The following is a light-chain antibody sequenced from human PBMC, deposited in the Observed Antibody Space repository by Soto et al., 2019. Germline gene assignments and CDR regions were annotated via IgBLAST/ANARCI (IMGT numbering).Light chain of an antibody. V-gene: IGKV1-9*01. CDR1: QSISSW. CDR2: AAS. J-gene: IGKJ5*01. Sequence: DMQMTQSPSSLSASVGDRVTITCRASQSISSWLAWYQQKPGKAPKLLXYAASTLQSGVPSRFRGSGSGTEFTLTISSLQPEDFETYYCQQLNSYPITFGQGTRLEIK. CDR3: QQLNSYPIT.